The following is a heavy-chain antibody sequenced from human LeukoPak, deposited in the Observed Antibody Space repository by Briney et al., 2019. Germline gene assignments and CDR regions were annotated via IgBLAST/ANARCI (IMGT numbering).Heavy chain of an antibody. D-gene: IGHD1-20*01. CDR3: AKNNWNDMPFVDY. Sequence: GGSLRLSCAASGFTFRNSAMSWVRQAPGKGLEWVSTISGTGVGTFYADSVKGRLTISRDNPKNTLYLQMNSLRAEDTVVYYCAKNNWNDMPFVDYWGQGTLVTVSS. V-gene: IGHV3-23*01. CDR2: ISGTGVGT. CDR1: GFTFRNSA. J-gene: IGHJ4*02.